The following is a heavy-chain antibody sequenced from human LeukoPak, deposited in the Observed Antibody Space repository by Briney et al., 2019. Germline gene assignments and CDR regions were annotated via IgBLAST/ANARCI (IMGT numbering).Heavy chain of an antibody. J-gene: IGHJ3*02. V-gene: IGHV6-1*01. D-gene: IGHD3-16*01. CDR3: ARVYGGATVRRGAFDI. CDR1: GDSVSSNIAA. Sequence: SQTLSLTCAISGDSVSSNIAAWNWIRQSPSRGLEWLGRTYYRSKWYNDYAVSVKSRITINPDTSKNQFSLQLNSVTPEDTAVYYCARVYGGATVRRGAFDIWGQGTMVTVSS. CDR2: TYYRSKWYN.